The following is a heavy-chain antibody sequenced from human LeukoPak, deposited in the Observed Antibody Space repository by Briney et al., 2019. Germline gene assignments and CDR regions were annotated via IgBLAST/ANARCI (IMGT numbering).Heavy chain of an antibody. Sequence: GGSLRLSCAASGFTFSSYWMSWVRQAPGKGLEWVASIKQDGSEKYYVDSVKGRFTISRDNARSSLYLQMNSLRAGDTAVYYCARLLAYGSGAEAFDYWGQGTLVTVSS. D-gene: IGHD3-10*01. CDR3: ARLLAYGSGAEAFDY. J-gene: IGHJ4*02. CDR2: IKQDGSEK. CDR1: GFTFSSYW. V-gene: IGHV3-7*01.